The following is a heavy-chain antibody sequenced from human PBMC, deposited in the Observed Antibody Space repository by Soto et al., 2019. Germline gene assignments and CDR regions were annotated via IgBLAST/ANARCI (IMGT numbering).Heavy chain of an antibody. V-gene: IGHV4-39*01. D-gene: IGHD6-6*01. Sequence: SETLSLTCTVSGGSISSSSYYWGWIRQPPGKGLEWIGGIYYSGSTYYNPSLKSRVTISVDTSKNQFSLKLSSVTAADTAVYYCARHTPYSSSHWFDPWGQGTLVTVSS. J-gene: IGHJ5*02. CDR1: GGSISSSSYY. CDR3: ARHTPYSSSHWFDP. CDR2: IYYSGST.